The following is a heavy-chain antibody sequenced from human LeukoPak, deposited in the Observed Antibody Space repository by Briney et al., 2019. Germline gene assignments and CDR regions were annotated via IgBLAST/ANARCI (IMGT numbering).Heavy chain of an antibody. D-gene: IGHD5-18*01. Sequence: GASVEVSCKAPGYTFTSYDINWVRQATGQGLEWMGWMNPNSGNTGYAQKFQGRVTITRNTSISTAYMELSSLRSEDTAVYYCARRGTAMGFDYYYYYDMDVWGKGTTVTVSS. CDR2: MNPNSGNT. CDR3: ARRGTAMGFDYYYYYDMDV. J-gene: IGHJ6*03. CDR1: GYTFTSYD. V-gene: IGHV1-8*03.